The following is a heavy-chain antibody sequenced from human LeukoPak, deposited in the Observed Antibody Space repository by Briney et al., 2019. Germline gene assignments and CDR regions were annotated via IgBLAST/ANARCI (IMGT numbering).Heavy chain of an antibody. J-gene: IGHJ5*02. CDR1: GGPISSFY. D-gene: IGHD3-10*01. CDR2: IYTSGTT. Sequence: SETLSLTCSVSGGPISSFYCNWMRRPAGKGLEWIGRIYTSGTTTYNPSLKSRVTMSVDTSKNQFSLKLSSVTAADTAVYYCARDSGTTGEVKFDPWGQGTLVTVSS. V-gene: IGHV4-4*07. CDR3: ARDSGTTGEVKFDP.